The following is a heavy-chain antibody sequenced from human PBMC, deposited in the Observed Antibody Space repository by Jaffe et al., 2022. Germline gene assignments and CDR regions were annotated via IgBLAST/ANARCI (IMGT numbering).Heavy chain of an antibody. CDR3: ARVEYSSGWGLAEYFQH. Sequence: EVQLVESGGGLVQPGGSLRLSCAASGFTFSSYEMNWVRQAPGKGLEWVSYISSSGSTIYYADSVKGRFTISRDNAKNSLYLQMNSLRAEDTAVYYCARVEYSSGWGLAEYFQHWGQGTLVTVSS. V-gene: IGHV3-48*03. D-gene: IGHD6-19*01. CDR2: ISSSGSTI. J-gene: IGHJ1*01. CDR1: GFTFSSYE.